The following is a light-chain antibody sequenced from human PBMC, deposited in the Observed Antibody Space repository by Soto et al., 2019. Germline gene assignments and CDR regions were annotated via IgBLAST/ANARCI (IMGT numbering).Light chain of an antibody. CDR1: TGAVTSGHY. CDR2: DTS. V-gene: IGLV7-46*01. J-gene: IGLJ1*01. Sequence: QAVVTQEPSRTVSPGGIVTLTCGSSTGAVTSGHYPHWFQQKPGQAPRTLIYDTSIKHSWTPARFSGSLLGGKAALTLSGAQPEDEADYYCLVIYTGVGEVFGTGTKVTVL. CDR3: LVIYTGVGEV.